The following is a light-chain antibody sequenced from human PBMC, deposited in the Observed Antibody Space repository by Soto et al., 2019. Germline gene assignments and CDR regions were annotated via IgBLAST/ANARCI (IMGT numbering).Light chain of an antibody. CDR1: SSDVGGYNY. CDR2: EVS. CDR3: SSYTSSPNYV. V-gene: IGLV2-14*01. J-gene: IGLJ1*01. Sequence: QSALTQPASVSGSPGQSITISCTGTSSDVGGYNYVSWYQQHPGKAPKLKIYEVSNRPSGVSNRFSGSKSGNTASLTISGLQAEDEADYYCSSYTSSPNYVFGTGTKLTVL.